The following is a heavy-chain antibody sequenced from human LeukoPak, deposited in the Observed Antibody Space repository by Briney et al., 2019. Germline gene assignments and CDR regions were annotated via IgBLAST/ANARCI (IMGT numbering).Heavy chain of an antibody. V-gene: IGHV3-33*06. D-gene: IGHD2-8*01. CDR1: GFTFSRYG. CDR3: AKNSDIVLMVYAIPAYYYGMDV. J-gene: IGHJ6*02. CDR2: IWHDGTIE. Sequence: GKSLRLSCAASGFTFSRYGIHWVRQSPNKGLEWVAVIWHDGTIEYYADSVKGRFTISRDNSKNTLYLQMNSLRAEDTAVYYCAKNSDIVLMVYAIPAYYYGMDVWGQGTTVTVSS.